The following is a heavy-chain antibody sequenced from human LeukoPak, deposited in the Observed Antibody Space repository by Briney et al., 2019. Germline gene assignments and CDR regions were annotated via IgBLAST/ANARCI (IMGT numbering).Heavy chain of an antibody. CDR1: GFTFSSYG. J-gene: IGHJ4*02. CDR3: ARSGWTPYYFDY. CDR2: IWYDGSNK. D-gene: IGHD6-19*01. Sequence: PGGSLRLSCAASGFTFSSYGMHWVRQAPGKGLEWVAVIWYDGSNKYYADSVKGRFTISRDNSKNTLYLQMNSLRAEDTAVYYCARSGWTPYYFDYWGQGTLVTVSS. V-gene: IGHV3-33*01.